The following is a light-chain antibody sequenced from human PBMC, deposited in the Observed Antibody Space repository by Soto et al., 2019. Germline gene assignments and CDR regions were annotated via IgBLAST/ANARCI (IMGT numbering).Light chain of an antibody. Sequence: EIVLTQSPGTLSLSPGERATLSCRASQSVSSNYLAWYQQKPGQAPRLLIYGASSRATGIPDRFSGSGSGTDFTLTISRLEPEDFAVYHCQQHGSSPWTFGQGTKVEIK. CDR3: QQHGSSPWT. V-gene: IGKV3-20*01. CDR1: QSVSSNY. J-gene: IGKJ1*01. CDR2: GAS.